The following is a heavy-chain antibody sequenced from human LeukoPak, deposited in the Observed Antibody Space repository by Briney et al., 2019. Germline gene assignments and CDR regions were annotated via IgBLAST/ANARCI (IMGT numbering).Heavy chain of an antibody. D-gene: IGHD1-26*01. CDR3: ARPTLGSFSLAFDL. CDR1: GFTFTNYH. V-gene: IGHV1-46*01. CDR2: ITPSGDST. J-gene: IGHJ3*01. Sequence: ASVKVSCKASGFTFTNYHLHWVRQAPPQGIEWMGVITPSGDSTTYAQKFQGRFTMSRDASTSTLYMELSSLRSEDTALYYCARPTLGSFSLAFDLWGQGTMVTVSS.